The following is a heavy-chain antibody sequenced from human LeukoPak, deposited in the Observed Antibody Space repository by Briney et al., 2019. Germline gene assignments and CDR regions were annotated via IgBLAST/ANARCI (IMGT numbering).Heavy chain of an antibody. CDR2: ISSSGSTI. CDR3: ARGESYYYDSSDYGPFDY. D-gene: IGHD3-22*01. J-gene: IGHJ4*02. V-gene: IGHV3-11*01. CDR1: GFTFGDYY. Sequence: GGSLRLSCAASGFTFGDYYMSWIRQAPGKGLEWVSYISSSGSTIYYADSVKGRFTISRDNAKNSLYLQMNSLRAEDTAVYYCARGESYYYDSSDYGPFDYWGQGTLVTVSS.